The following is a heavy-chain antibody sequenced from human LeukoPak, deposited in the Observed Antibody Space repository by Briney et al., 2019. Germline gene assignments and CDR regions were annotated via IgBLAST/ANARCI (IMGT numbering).Heavy chain of an antibody. D-gene: IGHD1-26*01. CDR1: GFIFSSYT. Sequence: PGGSLRLSCAASGFIFSSYTMHWVRQAPGKGLEWVALISYDGSNKYYADSVKGRFTISRDNSKNTLYLQMNSLRAEDTAVYYCASGSYYSAYYYYMDVWGKGTTVTVSS. CDR3: ASGSYYSAYYYYMDV. CDR2: ISYDGSNK. V-gene: IGHV3-30-3*01. J-gene: IGHJ6*03.